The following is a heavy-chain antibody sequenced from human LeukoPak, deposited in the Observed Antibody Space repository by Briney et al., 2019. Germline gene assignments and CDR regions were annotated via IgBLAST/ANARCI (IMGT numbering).Heavy chain of an antibody. D-gene: IGHD4-17*01. CDR3: VDLGSTVDY. V-gene: IGHV3-72*01. CDR1: GFSFSDYY. J-gene: IGHJ4*02. Sequence: GGSLRLSCAASGFSFSDYYMDWVRQAPGKGLELVGRIKNKANSYTTHYAESVRGRFTIPRDDSKNSLYLQMNSLKTADTAVYYCVDLGSTVDYWGQGTLVTVPS. CDR2: IKNKANSYTT.